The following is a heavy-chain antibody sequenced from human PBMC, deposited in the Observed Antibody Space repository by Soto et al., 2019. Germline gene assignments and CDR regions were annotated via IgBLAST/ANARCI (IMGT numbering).Heavy chain of an antibody. Sequence: EVQLLESGGDLVQAGGSLRLSCAASGFTFSDFAMMWVRQAPGQGPECVSAISAGGVATYYADSVMGRFTISRDNSRNTLYLQMNSLRGEDTAVYYCAKRLTSGDEGFWGRGTLVTVSS. D-gene: IGHD2-21*02. CDR1: GFTFSDFA. V-gene: IGHV3-23*01. CDR3: AKRLTSGDEGF. CDR2: ISAGGVAT. J-gene: IGHJ4*02.